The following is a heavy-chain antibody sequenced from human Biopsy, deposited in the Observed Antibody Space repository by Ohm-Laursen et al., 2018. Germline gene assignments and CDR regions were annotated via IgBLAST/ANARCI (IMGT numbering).Heavy chain of an antibody. V-gene: IGHV1-2*02. D-gene: IGHD2-8*01. Sequence: GATVKISCKASGYTFPSYGISWVRQAPGQGLEWLGYINCKTGATNYAQKFQGTATMTRDTSISTAYLALGSLRSADTAIYYCARDPLNGHKHFDYWGQGSLVTVSS. CDR1: GYTFPSYG. CDR2: INCKTGAT. J-gene: IGHJ4*02. CDR3: ARDPLNGHKHFDY.